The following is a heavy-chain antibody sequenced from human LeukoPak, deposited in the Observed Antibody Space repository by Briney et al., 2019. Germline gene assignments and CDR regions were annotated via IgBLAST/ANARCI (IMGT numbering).Heavy chain of an antibody. Sequence: ASVTVSCKASGYTFTSNYMHWVRQAPGQGLEWMGIIHPSGGNTNYAQKFQGRVAMTRDTPTSTVYMELSSLRSEDTAIYYCARDCSSTRCQGPVFDNWGQGTLVTVSS. CDR2: IHPSGGNT. CDR1: GYTFTSNY. V-gene: IGHV1-46*01. J-gene: IGHJ4*02. D-gene: IGHD2-2*01. CDR3: ARDCSSTRCQGPVFDN.